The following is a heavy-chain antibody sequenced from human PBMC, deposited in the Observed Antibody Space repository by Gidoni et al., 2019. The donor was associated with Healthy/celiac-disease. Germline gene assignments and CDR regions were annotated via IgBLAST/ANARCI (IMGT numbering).Heavy chain of an antibody. CDR2: IKQDGSEK. J-gene: IGHJ6*02. V-gene: IGHV3-7*01. CDR1: GFTFSSYW. D-gene: IGHD2-2*01. Sequence: EVQLVESGGGLVQPGGSLRLSCAASGFTFSSYWMSWVRQAPGKGLEWVANIKQDGSEKYYVDSVKGRFTISRDNAKNSLYLQMNSLRAEDTAVYYCARGKGYCSSTSCSSMHDYYGMDVWGQGTTVTVSS. CDR3: ARGKGYCSSTSCSSMHDYYGMDV.